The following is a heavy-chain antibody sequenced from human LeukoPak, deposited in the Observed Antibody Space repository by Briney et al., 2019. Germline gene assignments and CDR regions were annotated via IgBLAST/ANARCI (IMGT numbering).Heavy chain of an antibody. Sequence: SQTLSLTCAISGDSVSSNSAAWNWIRQSPSRGLEWLGRTYYRSKLYNDYAVSVKSRITINPDTSKNQFSLQLNSVTPEDTAVYYCARGFGYSSGWPNYYYYYGMDVWGQGTTVTVSS. CDR2: TYYRSKLYN. J-gene: IGHJ6*02. CDR3: ARGFGYSSGWPNYYYYYGMDV. CDR1: GDSVSSNSAA. V-gene: IGHV6-1*01. D-gene: IGHD6-19*01.